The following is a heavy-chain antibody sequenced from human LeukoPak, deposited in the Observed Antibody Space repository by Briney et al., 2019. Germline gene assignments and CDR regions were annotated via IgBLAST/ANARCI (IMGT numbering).Heavy chain of an antibody. CDR1: GFTFTNYW. CDR2: IYPGDSDSNT. CDR3: ARQGEPMVMFDY. V-gene: IGHV5-51*01. J-gene: IGHJ4*02. D-gene: IGHD5-18*01. Sequence: GESLKISCKVSGFTFTNYWIGWVRQMPGKGLEWMGLIYPGDSDSNTRYNPSFQGHVTISADKPINTAYLQWSSLTASDTAIYYCARQGEPMVMFDYWGQGTLVTVSS.